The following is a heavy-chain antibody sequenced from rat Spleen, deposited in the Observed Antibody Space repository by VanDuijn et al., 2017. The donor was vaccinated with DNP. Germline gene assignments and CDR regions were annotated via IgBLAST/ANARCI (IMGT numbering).Heavy chain of an antibody. Sequence: EVQLVESGGGPVQPGRSLKLSCVASGFIFSNYWMTWIRQAPGKGLEWVASISSTGDNTYYSDSVKGRFSLSRDNAKSTLYLQMDSLRSEDTATYYCARLDYWGQGVMVTVSS. V-gene: IGHV5-31*01. CDR2: ISSTGDNT. CDR3: ARLDY. CDR1: GFIFSNYW. J-gene: IGHJ2*01.